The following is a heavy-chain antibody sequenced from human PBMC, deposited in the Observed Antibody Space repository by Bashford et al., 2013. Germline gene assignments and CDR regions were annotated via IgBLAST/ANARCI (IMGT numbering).Heavy chain of an antibody. V-gene: IGHV1-2*06. Sequence: ASVKVSCKASGYTFTDFYIHWVRQAPGQGLEWMGRINPNRGGTVYAQKFQGRVTMTRVTSISAAYMELSNLGSDDTAVYYCAREAKQLVRYYYYYMDVWGKGTTVTVSS. CDR2: INPNRGGT. CDR3: AREAKQLVRYYYYYMDV. D-gene: IGHD6-6*01. J-gene: IGHJ6*03. CDR1: GYTFTDFY.